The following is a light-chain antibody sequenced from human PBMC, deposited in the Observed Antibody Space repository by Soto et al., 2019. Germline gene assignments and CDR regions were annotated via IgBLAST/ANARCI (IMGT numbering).Light chain of an antibody. Sequence: DIQMTQSPSSLSASVGDRVTITCQASQNINNYLNWYQQKPGRAPKLLIYDASNLEAGVPSRFRGGGSGTDFTFTISRLQPEDIATYYCQHYDHVQVTFGQGTRLEIK. CDR2: DAS. CDR1: QNINNY. V-gene: IGKV1-33*01. CDR3: QHYDHVQVT. J-gene: IGKJ5*01.